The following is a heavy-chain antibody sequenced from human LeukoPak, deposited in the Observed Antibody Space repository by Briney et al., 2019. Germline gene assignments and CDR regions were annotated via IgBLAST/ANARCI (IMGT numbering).Heavy chain of an antibody. CDR2: IYYTGRT. Sequence: SETLSLTCTLSGDSLSSYYWSWIRQPPGRGLEWIGYIYYTGRTNYNPSLKSRVTMSADTSKNQFSLKLSSVTAADTAVYFCARVGGWEPKLHGVTFDYLGQGTLVTVSS. CDR1: GDSLSSYY. V-gene: IGHV4-59*01. CDR3: ARVGGWEPKLHGVTFDY. D-gene: IGHD1-26*01. J-gene: IGHJ4*02.